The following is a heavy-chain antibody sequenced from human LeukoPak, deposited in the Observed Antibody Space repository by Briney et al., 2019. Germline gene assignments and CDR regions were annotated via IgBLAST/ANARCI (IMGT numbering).Heavy chain of an antibody. D-gene: IGHD1-1*01. CDR3: AKDRTTSNPYYYYGMEV. J-gene: IGHJ6*02. CDR2: ISGSDGST. Sequence: GGSLRLSCAASGFIFTTYAMSWVRQAPGKGLEWVSTISGSDGSTYYADSVKGRFTISRDNSKNTLYLQMNSLRAEHTAIYYCAKDRTTSNPYYYYGMEVWGQATTVTVSS. V-gene: IGHV3-23*01. CDR1: GFIFTTYA.